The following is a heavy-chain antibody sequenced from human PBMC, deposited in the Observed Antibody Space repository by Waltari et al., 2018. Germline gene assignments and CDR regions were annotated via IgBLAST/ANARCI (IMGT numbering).Heavy chain of an antibody. CDR1: GYSIRSGYY. Sequence: QVQLQESGPGLVKPSETLSLTCAVSGYSIRSGYYWGWIRQPPGKGLEWIGSIYHSGSTYYNPSLKSRVTISVDTSKNQFSLKLSSVTAADTAVYYCASGPGGDYWGQGTLVTVSS. J-gene: IGHJ4*02. CDR2: IYHSGST. D-gene: IGHD2-8*02. V-gene: IGHV4-38-2*01. CDR3: ASGPGGDY.